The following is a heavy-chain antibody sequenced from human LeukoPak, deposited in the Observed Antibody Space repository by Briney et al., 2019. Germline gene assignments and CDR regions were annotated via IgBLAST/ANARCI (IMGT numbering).Heavy chain of an antibody. CDR1: GLTFSSYD. V-gene: IGHV3-48*03. D-gene: IGHD2-2*01. CDR3: DTRPRY. CDR2: ISNSGNTI. J-gene: IGHJ4*02. Sequence: GGALRLSCVGSGLTFSSYDMNWVRQAPGKGLEWISYISNSGNTIYYADSVKGRFTISRDNAKNSLYLQMNSLRAEDTAVYYCDTRPRYWGQGTLVSVS.